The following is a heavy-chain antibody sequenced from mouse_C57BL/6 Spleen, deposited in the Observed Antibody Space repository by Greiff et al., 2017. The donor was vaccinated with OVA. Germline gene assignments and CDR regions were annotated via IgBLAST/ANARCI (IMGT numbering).Heavy chain of an antibody. CDR3: ARYGATYGNFDV. CDR2: IYPGDGDT. J-gene: IGHJ1*03. D-gene: IGHD1-1*01. Sequence: QVQLQQSGAELVKPGASVKISCKASGYAFSSYWMNWVKQRPGKGLEWIGQIYPGDGDTNYNGKFKGKATMTADTSSSTAYLQLSSLTSEDSAVFFGARYGATYGNFDVWGTGTTLTVSS. CDR1: GYAFSSYW. V-gene: IGHV1-80*01.